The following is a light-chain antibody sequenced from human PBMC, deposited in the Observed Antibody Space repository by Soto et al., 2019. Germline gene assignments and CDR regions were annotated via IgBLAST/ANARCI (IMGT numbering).Light chain of an antibody. CDR3: QQANSFPLT. J-gene: IGKJ5*01. V-gene: IGKV1-12*01. CDR2: GAS. CDR1: QGVSKW. Sequence: DIQLTQSPSSLSASVGDRVTITGPGSQGVSKWLAWYQQKPGKAPILLIHGASNLQTGVPSRFSGSGSGTDFVLTITSLQPEDIATYFCQQANSFPLTFGQGTRLESK.